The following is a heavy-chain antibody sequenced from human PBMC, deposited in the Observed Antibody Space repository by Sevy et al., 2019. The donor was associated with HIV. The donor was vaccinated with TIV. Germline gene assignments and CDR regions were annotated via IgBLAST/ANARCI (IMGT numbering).Heavy chain of an antibody. CDR2: ISFSGGTT. J-gene: IGHJ4*02. CDR1: GFTFSIYA. D-gene: IGHD3-10*01. Sequence: GGSLRLSCAVSGFTFSIYAMSWVRQAPGKGLEWVSVISFSGGTTYYADSVKGRFTISRDNSKNTLYLQMNSLRAEDTAVYYCVKVRVSGSYYTGDFDYWGQGTLVTVSS. CDR3: VKVRVSGSYYTGDFDY. V-gene: IGHV3-23*01.